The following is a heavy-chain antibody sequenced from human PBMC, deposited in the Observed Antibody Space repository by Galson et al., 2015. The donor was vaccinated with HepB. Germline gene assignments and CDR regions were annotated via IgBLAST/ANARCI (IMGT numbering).Heavy chain of an antibody. V-gene: IGHV3-30*18. CDR3: AKVLAAAEVYYYYGMDV. J-gene: IGHJ6*02. D-gene: IGHD6-13*01. Sequence: SLRLSCAASGFTFSNYAMHWVRQAPGKGLEWVAVISYDGTNKYYADSVKGRFTISRDNSKNTLYLHMNSLRAEDTAVYYCAKVLAAAEVYYYYGMDVWGQGTTVTVSS. CDR1: GFTFSNYA. CDR2: ISYDGTNK.